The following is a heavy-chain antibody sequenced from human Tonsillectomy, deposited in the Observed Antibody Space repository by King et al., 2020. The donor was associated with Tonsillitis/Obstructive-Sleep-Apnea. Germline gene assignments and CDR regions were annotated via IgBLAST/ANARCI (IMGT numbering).Heavy chain of an antibody. CDR1: GFTFSSYS. J-gene: IGHJ4*02. V-gene: IGHV3-21*01. CDR3: ARDSRVVAATRNDY. D-gene: IGHD2-15*01. Sequence: VQLVESGGGLVKPGGSLRLSCAASGFTFSSYSMNWVRQAPGKGLEWVSSIIISSSYIYYAESVKGRFTLSRDNAKNSLYLQMNSLRAEDTAVYYCARDSRVVAATRNDYWGQGTLVTVSS. CDR2: IIISSSYI.